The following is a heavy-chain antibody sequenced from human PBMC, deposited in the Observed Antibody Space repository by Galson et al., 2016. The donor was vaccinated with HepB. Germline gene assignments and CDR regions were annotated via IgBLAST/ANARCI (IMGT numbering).Heavy chain of an antibody. Sequence: SETLSLTCTVSGGSISSSSYYWSWIRQPPGKGLEWIGYIYYSGRTNYNPSLKSRLTISVDTSKNQFSLKLSSVTAADTAVYFCAKHMMVTSNYFYYGMGVWGRGTTVTVSS. D-gene: IGHD2-21*02. CDR1: GGSISSSSYY. CDR2: IYYSGRT. CDR3: AKHMMVTSNYFYYGMGV. V-gene: IGHV4-61*05. J-gene: IGHJ6*02.